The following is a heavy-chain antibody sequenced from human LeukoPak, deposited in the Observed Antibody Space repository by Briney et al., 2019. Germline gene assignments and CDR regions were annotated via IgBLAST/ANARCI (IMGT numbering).Heavy chain of an antibody. J-gene: IGHJ4*02. D-gene: IGHD6-19*01. CDR2: ISGGAGNT. V-gene: IGHV3-23*01. Sequence: GGSLRLSCAASGFTFSSYAMSWVRQAPGKGLEWVSAISGGAGNTYYADSVKGRFTISRDNSKNTLYLQMNSLRAEDTAVYYCATKGAGTARYFDYWGQGTLVTVSS. CDR1: GFTFSSYA. CDR3: ATKGAGTARYFDY.